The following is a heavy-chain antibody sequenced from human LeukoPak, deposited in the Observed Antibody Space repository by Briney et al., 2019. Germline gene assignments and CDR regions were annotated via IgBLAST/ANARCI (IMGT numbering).Heavy chain of an antibody. CDR2: MSGPADTT. Sequence: RHTNEKRWEWLAAMSGPADTTYYAESVKGRFTISRDYSKSMVFLQMNSLRVGDTAIYYCAKGAEIDHWGQGTLVTVSS. J-gene: IGHJ4*02. CDR3: AKGAEIDH. V-gene: IGHV3-23*01.